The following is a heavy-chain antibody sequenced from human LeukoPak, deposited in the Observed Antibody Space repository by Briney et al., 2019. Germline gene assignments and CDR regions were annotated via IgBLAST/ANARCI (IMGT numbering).Heavy chain of an antibody. CDR1: GGSFSGYY. J-gene: IGHJ5*02. V-gene: IGHV4-34*01. CDR3: ARAPVAARPNWFDP. Sequence: SETLSLTCAVYGGSFSGYYWSWIRQPPGKGLEWIGEINHSGSTNHNPSLKSRVTISVDTSKNQFSLKLSSVTAADTAVYYCARAPVAARPNWFDPWGQGTLVTVSS. D-gene: IGHD6-6*01. CDR2: INHSGST.